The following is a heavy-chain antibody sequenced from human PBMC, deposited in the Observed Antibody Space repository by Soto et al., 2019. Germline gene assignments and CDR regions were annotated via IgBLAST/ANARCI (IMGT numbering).Heavy chain of an antibody. CDR2: IYYSGST. Sequence: PSETLSLTCTVSGGSISRGDYYWSWIRQPPGKGLEWIGCIYYSGSTYYSPSLKSRVTISVDTSKNQFSLKLSSVTAADTAVYYCASVSYFNAFDYWGQGTLVTVSS. D-gene: IGHD3-9*01. CDR1: GGSISRGDYY. V-gene: IGHV4-30-4*01. CDR3: ASVSYFNAFDY. J-gene: IGHJ4*02.